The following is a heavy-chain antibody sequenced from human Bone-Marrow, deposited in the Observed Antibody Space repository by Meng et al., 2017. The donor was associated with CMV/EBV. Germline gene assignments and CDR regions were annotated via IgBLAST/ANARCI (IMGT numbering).Heavy chain of an antibody. Sequence: GESLKISCAASGFTFSSYWMSWVRQAPGKGLEWVANINQDGSEKYYVDSVKGRFTISRDNAKNSLYLQMNSLRAEDTAVYYCARKMTTNLVVDYWGQGTLVTVSS. CDR2: INQDGSEK. V-gene: IGHV3-7*01. CDR3: ARKMTTNLVVDY. CDR1: GFTFSSYW. D-gene: IGHD4-11*01. J-gene: IGHJ4*02.